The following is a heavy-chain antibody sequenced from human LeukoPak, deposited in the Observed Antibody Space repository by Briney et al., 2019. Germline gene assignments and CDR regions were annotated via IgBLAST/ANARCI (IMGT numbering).Heavy chain of an antibody. D-gene: IGHD6-13*01. Sequence: PGRSLRLSCAASGFTFSSYGMHWVRQAPGKGLEWVAVIWYDGSNKHYADSVKGRFTIFRDNSKNTLYLQMNSLRAEDTPVYYCARSIAAAGTPPCYWGQGTLVTVSS. V-gene: IGHV3-33*01. CDR3: ARSIAAAGTPPCY. J-gene: IGHJ4*02. CDR2: IWYDGSNK. CDR1: GFTFSSYG.